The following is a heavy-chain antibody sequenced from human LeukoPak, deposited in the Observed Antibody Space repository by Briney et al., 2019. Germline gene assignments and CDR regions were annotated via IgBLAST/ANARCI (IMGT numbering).Heavy chain of an antibody. Sequence: SVKVSCKASGGTFSSYAISWVRQAPGRGLEWMGGTIPIFGTADYAQKFQGRVTITADESTSTAYMELSSLSSEDTAVYYCAKLGVGSYDGSGYIDYWGQGTLVTVSS. CDR1: GGTFSSYA. CDR3: AKLGVGSYDGSGYIDY. D-gene: IGHD3-22*01. CDR2: TIPIFGTA. J-gene: IGHJ4*02. V-gene: IGHV1-69*13.